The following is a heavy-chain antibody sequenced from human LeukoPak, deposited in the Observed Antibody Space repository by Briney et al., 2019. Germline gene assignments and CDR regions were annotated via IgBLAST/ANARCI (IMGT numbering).Heavy chain of an antibody. D-gene: IGHD1-26*01. CDR2: ISGSGGST. Sequence: GGSLRLSCAASGFTFGSYAMNWVRQAPGKGLEWVSAISGSGGSTYYADSVKGRFTISRDNSKNTLYLQMNSLRAEDTAVYYCAKEGRVGATEVDWLDWYFDLWGRGTLVTVSS. J-gene: IGHJ2*01. CDR1: GFTFGSYA. V-gene: IGHV3-23*01. CDR3: AKEGRVGATEVDWLDWYFDL.